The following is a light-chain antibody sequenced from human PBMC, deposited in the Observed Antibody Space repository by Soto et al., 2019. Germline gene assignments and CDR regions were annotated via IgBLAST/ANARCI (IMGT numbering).Light chain of an antibody. J-gene: IGKJ5*01. CDR3: QQHDSTHIT. CDR1: QSVSSSY. V-gene: IGKV3-20*01. Sequence: EIVLTQSPGTLSLSPGERATLSCRASQSVSSSYLACCQQKPGEAPRLLIYGASISATGVPHKFCGSGSGTNFTLLIISIQPADFAVYYCQQHDSTHITFGQGTRLEIK. CDR2: GAS.